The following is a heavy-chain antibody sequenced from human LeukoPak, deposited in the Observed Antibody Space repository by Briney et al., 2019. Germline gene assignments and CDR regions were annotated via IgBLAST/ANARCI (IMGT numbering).Heavy chain of an antibody. V-gene: IGHV4-39*02. CDR3: ARDSKSRDGYNLVDY. CDR2: IYYSGST. CDR1: GGSISSSSYY. J-gene: IGHJ4*02. Sequence: SETLSLTCTVSGGSISSSSYYWGWIRQPPGKGLEWIGSIYYSGSTYYNPSLKSRVTISVDTSKNQFSLKLSSVTAADTAVYYCARDSKSRDGYNLVDYWGQGTLVTVSS. D-gene: IGHD5-24*01.